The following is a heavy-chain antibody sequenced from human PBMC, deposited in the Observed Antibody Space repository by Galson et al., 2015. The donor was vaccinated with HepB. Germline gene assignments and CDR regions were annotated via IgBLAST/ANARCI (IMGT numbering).Heavy chain of an antibody. J-gene: IGHJ5*02. V-gene: IGHV6-1*01. CDR3: ARVMGTNSSSWYTRNYNWFDP. CDR2: TYYRSKWYN. CDR1: GDSVSSNSAA. Sequence: CAISGDSVSSNSAAWNWIRQSPSRGLEWLGRTYYRSKWYNDYAVSVKSRITINPDTSKNQFSLQLNSVTPEDTAVYYCARVMGTNSSSWYTRNYNWFDPWGQGTLVTVSS. D-gene: IGHD6-13*01.